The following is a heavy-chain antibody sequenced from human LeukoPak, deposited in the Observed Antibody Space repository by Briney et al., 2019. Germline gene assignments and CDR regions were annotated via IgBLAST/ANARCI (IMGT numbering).Heavy chain of an antibody. CDR1: GFTFSDYW. CDR3: AKYLRYLDY. Sequence: GGSLRLSCTASGFTFSDYWMTWVRQAPGKGLEWVANIKQDGSAKYYVDSVKGRFTISRDNSKNTLDLQMNSLRAEDTAVYYCAKYLRYLDYWGQGTLVTVSS. D-gene: IGHD2/OR15-2a*01. V-gene: IGHV3-7*03. CDR2: IKQDGSAK. J-gene: IGHJ4*02.